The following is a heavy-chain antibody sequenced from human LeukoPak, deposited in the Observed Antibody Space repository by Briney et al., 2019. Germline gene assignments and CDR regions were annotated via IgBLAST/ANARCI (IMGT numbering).Heavy chain of an antibody. CDR2: INPDGSVR. CDR3: VSFYETY. V-gene: IGHV3-7*01. Sequence: GGSLRLSCAASGFIFSTYWMSWVRQAPGKGLEWVANINPDGSVRYYVDSVKGRFTISRDNANNSLYLQMNSLRAEDTAVYYCVSFYETYWGRGTLVTVSS. J-gene: IGHJ4*02. D-gene: IGHD2/OR15-2a*01. CDR1: GFIFSTYW.